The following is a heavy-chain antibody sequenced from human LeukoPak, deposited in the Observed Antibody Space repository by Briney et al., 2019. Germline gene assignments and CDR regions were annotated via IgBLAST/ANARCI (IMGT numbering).Heavy chain of an antibody. J-gene: IGHJ5*02. CDR3: ARGSGPYSSSSHWFDP. Sequence: PSETLSLTCAVYGGSFSGYYWSWIRQPPGKGLEWIGKINHSGSTNYNPSLKSRVTISVDTSKNQFSLKLSSVTAADTAVYYCARGSGPYSSSSHWFDPWGQGTLVTVSS. D-gene: IGHD6-6*01. CDR1: GGSFSGYY. CDR2: INHSGST. V-gene: IGHV4-34*01.